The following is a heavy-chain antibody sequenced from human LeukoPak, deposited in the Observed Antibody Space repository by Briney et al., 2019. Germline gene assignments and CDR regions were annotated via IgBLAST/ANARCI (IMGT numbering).Heavy chain of an antibody. CDR1: GFTFSSYA. D-gene: IGHD3-10*01. CDR2: ISYDGSNK. CDR3: ARDNAVGLWFGELFRSGWFDP. V-gene: IGHV3-30*04. Sequence: PGRSLRLSCAASGFTFSSYAMHWVRQAPGKGLEWVAVISYDGSNKYYADSVKGRLTISRDNSKNTLYLQMNSLRAEDTAVYYCARDNAVGLWFGELFRSGWFDPWGQGTLVTVSS. J-gene: IGHJ5*02.